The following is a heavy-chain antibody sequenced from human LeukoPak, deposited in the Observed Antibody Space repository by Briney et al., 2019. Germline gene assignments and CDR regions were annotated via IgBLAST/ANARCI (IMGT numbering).Heavy chain of an antibody. CDR2: ISYDGSNK. Sequence: GGSLRLSCAASGFTFSSYCMHWVRQAPGKGLEWVAVISYDGSNKYYADSVKGRVTISRDNSKNTLYLQMQSLRAEDTAVYYCAKDSLPRLAYCGGECYSLYNWFDPWGKGTLVTVS. CDR1: GFTFSSYC. J-gene: IGHJ5*02. V-gene: IGHV3-30*18. CDR3: AKDSLPRLAYCGGECYSLYNWFDP. D-gene: IGHD2-21*01.